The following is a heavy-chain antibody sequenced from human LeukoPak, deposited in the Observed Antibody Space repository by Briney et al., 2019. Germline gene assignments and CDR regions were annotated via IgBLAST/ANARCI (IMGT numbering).Heavy chain of an antibody. J-gene: IGHJ4*02. Sequence: PGGSLRLSCAASGFTFSSYWMSWVRQAPGKGLEWVANIKQDGSEKYYVDSVKGRFTISRDNAKNSLYLQMNSLRAEETAVYYCAGVDSTGYGGGGDYWGQGTLVTVSS. V-gene: IGHV3-7*01. CDR3: AGVDSTGYGGGGDY. D-gene: IGHD3-9*01. CDR1: GFTFSSYW. CDR2: IKQDGSEK.